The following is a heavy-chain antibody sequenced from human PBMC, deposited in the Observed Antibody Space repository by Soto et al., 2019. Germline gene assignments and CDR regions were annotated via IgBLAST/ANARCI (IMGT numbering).Heavy chain of an antibody. V-gene: IGHV1-18*01. D-gene: IGHD5-18*01. CDR3: AGRGNTLMDA. CDR1: AYNLAGDG. Sequence: QAEVVQSGVEVKKPGASVKVSCKPSAYNLAGDGFTWVRRAPGQGLEWLGRINVHNGDIHYAQRFQDRIILTKDTFTMTVYLELRSVSSAGQLVYVCAGRGNTLMDAWGQGTRVIVSS. CDR2: INVHNGDI. J-gene: IGHJ6*01.